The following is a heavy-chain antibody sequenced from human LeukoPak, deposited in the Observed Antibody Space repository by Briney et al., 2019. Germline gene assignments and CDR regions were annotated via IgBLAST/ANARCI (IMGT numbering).Heavy chain of an antibody. D-gene: IGHD5-12*01. Sequence: PGASVKVSCKVSGYTLTELSMHWVRQAPGKGLEWMGGFDPEDGETIYAQKFQGRVTMTEDTSTDTAYMELSSLRSEDTAVYYCARVPPIVATLGQHYYYYYMDVWGKGTTVTVSS. CDR1: GYTLTELS. J-gene: IGHJ6*03. CDR3: ARVPPIVATLGQHYYYYYMDV. V-gene: IGHV1-24*01. CDR2: FDPEDGET.